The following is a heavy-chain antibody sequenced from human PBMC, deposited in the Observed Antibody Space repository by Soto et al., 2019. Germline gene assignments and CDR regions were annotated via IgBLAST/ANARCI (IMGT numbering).Heavy chain of an antibody. V-gene: IGHV4-39*01. D-gene: IGHD2-2*01. CDR3: ARLDEGRRCSSTSCYGFGSDAFDI. J-gene: IGHJ3*02. CDR2: IYYRGST. CDR1: GGSISSSSYY. Sequence: QLQLQESGPGLVKPSETLSLTCTVSGGSISSSSYYWGWIRQPPGKGLEWIGSIYYRGSTYYNPSLKSRVTISVDTSKNQFSLKLSSVTAADTAVYYCARLDEGRRCSSTSCYGFGSDAFDIWGQGTMVTVSS.